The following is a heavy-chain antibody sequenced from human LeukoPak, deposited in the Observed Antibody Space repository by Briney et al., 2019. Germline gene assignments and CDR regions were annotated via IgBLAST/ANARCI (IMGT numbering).Heavy chain of an antibody. CDR1: GGTFSSYA. Sequence: SSVKVSCKASGGTFSSYAISGVRQAPGQGLEWMGGIIPIFCTANYAQKFQGRVTITADESTSTAYMELSSLRSEDTAVYYCASDTGYSRTLSIYYGMDVWGQGTTVTVSS. CDR3: ASDTGYSRTLSIYYGMDV. V-gene: IGHV1-69*01. CDR2: IIPIFCTA. J-gene: IGHJ6*02. D-gene: IGHD6-13*01.